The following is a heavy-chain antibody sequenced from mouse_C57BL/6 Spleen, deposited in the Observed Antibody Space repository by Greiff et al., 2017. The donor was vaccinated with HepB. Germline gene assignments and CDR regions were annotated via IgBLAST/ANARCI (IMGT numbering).Heavy chain of an antibody. CDR2: IYPGSGNT. V-gene: IGHV1-66*01. CDR1: GYSFTSYY. D-gene: IGHD1-1*01. CDR3: ASGIYYYGSSPLWDY. J-gene: IGHJ2*01. Sequence: VKLQQSGPELVKPGASVKISCKASGYSFTSYYIHWVKQRPGQGLEWIGWIYPGSGNTKYNEKFKGKATLAADTSSSTAYMQLSSLTSEDSAVYYCASGIYYYGSSPLWDYWGQGTTLTVSS.